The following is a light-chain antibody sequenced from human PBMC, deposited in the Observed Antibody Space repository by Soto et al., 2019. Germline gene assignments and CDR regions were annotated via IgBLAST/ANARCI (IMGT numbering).Light chain of an antibody. J-gene: IGLJ1*01. CDR3: TSYAGGNNV. V-gene: IGLV2-8*01. Sequence: QSALTQPPSASGSPGQSVTISCTGTSSDVGAYNYVSWYQQHPGKVPKLVVYEVNKRRSGVPDLFSGSKSGNTASLTVAGLQGEDEADYYCTSYAGGNNVFGTGTKVTVL. CDR1: SSDVGAYNY. CDR2: EVN.